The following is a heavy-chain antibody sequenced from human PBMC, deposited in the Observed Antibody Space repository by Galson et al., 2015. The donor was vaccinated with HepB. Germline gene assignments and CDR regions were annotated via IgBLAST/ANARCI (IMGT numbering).Heavy chain of an antibody. V-gene: IGHV5-10-1*01. D-gene: IGHD1-26*01. Sequence: QSGAEVKKPGESLRISCKGSGYSFTSYWISWVRQMPGKGLEWMGRIDPSDSYTNYSPSFQGHVSISADKSINTAYLQWTSLEASDTAIYYCVRRRNSESNAYWGQGTLVTVSS. CDR2: IDPSDSYT. CDR3: VRRRNSESNAY. J-gene: IGHJ4*02. CDR1: GYSFTSYW.